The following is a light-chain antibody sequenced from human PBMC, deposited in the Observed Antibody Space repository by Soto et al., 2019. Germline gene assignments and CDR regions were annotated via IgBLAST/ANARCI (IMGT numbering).Light chain of an antibody. CDR1: SSNVGGYNY. CDR3: CSYAPSYTLV. Sequence: QSALTQPRSVSGSPGQSVTISCTGTSSNVGGYNYVSWYQQNPGKAPKLMIYDVSKRPSGVPDRFSGSKSGNAASLTISGLQAEDEADYYCCSYAPSYTLVFGGGTKRTVL. CDR2: DVS. V-gene: IGLV2-11*01. J-gene: IGLJ2*01.